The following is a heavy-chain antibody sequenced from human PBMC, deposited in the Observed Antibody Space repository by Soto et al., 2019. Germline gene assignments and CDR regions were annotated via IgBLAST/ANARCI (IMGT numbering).Heavy chain of an antibody. D-gene: IGHD3-3*01. Sequence: QVQLQESGPGLVKPSETLSLTCTVSGASLTSGTFYWSWVRQPPGKGLELIGYVYHTGDTKYNPSLQSRVTISLDTSKNQFSLKLKSVTAADTAIYHCARKITIWGQGALVTVSS. CDR1: GASLTSGTFY. J-gene: IGHJ4*02. V-gene: IGHV4-61*01. CDR3: ARKITI. CDR2: VYHTGDT.